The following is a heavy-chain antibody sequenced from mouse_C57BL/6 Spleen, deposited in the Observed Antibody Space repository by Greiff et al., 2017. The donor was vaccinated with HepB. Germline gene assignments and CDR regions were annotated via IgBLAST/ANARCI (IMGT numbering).Heavy chain of an antibody. CDR1: GYTFTDYY. Sequence: VQLQESGPELVKPGASVLISCKASGYTFTDYYVNWVKQRPGQGLEWIGWIYPGSGNTKYNEKFKGKATLTVDTSSSTSYMQLSSLTSEDSAVYFCARLRYYYGSSYEYFDVWGTGTTVTVSS. CDR2: IYPGSGNT. D-gene: IGHD1-1*01. V-gene: IGHV1-84*01. J-gene: IGHJ1*03. CDR3: ARLRYYYGSSYEYFDV.